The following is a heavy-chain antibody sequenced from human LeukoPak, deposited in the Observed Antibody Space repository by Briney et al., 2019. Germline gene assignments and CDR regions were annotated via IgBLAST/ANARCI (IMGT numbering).Heavy chain of an antibody. J-gene: IGHJ4*02. V-gene: IGHV3-23*01. CDR2: ISGSGGST. CDR1: GFTFSSYA. CDR3: AKCSGVRCWDLFDY. D-gene: IGHD2-15*01. Sequence: GGSLRLSCAASGFTFSSYAMSWVRQAPGKGLEWVSAISGSGGSTYHADSVKGRFTISRDISKNTLYLQMNSLRAEDTAVYYCAKCSGVRCWDLFDYWGQGTLVTVPS.